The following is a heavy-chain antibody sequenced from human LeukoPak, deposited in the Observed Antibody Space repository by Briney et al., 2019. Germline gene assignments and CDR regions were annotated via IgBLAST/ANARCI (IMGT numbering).Heavy chain of an antibody. CDR1: GFTFSSYW. Sequence: GGSLRLSCAASGFTFSSYWMSWVRQAPGKGLEWVANMKQDGSEKYYVDSVKGRFTISRDNSKNTLYLQMNSLRAEDTAVYYCAKDSNYYDSSGYYFRLALYYFDYWGQGTLVTVSS. D-gene: IGHD3-22*01. J-gene: IGHJ4*02. V-gene: IGHV3-7*03. CDR3: AKDSNYYDSSGYYFRLALYYFDY. CDR2: MKQDGSEK.